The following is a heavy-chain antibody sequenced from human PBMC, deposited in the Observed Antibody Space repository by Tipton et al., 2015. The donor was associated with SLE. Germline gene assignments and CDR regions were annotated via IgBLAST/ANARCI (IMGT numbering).Heavy chain of an antibody. CDR2: ISNSAKTI. J-gene: IGHJ4*02. CDR3: ARDRGWSTYDY. D-gene: IGHD2-15*01. CDR1: GFKFSDYY. V-gene: IGHV3-11*04. Sequence: SLRLSCAASGFKFSDYYMSWIRQAPGKGLEWISYISNSAKTIHYADSVKGRFTISRDNAKNSLYLQMNTLRAEDTAVYYCARDRGWSTYDYWGQGTLVTVSS.